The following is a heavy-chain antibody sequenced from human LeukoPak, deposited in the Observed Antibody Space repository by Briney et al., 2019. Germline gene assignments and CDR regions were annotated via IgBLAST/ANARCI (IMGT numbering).Heavy chain of an antibody. CDR2: ISHSGST. D-gene: IGHD3-22*01. CDR3: AGGGYYYDTCGPFDY. Sequence: SETLSLTCTVSGGSINSGGYYWSWIRKHPGKGLEWIGYISHSGSTSYNPSLKSRVTTSVDTSNNEFSLRLTSVTAADTAVYYCAGGGYYYDTCGPFDYWGQGTLVTVSS. J-gene: IGHJ4*02. CDR1: GGSINSGGYY. V-gene: IGHV4-31*03.